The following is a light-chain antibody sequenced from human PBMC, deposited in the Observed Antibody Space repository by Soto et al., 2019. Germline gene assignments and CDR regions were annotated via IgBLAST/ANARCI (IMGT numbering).Light chain of an antibody. CDR2: DAS. CDR3: QQRSNWPPLYT. CDR1: QSVSSY. Sequence: EIVLTQSPATLSLSPGERATLSCRASQSVSSYLAWYQQKPGQAPRLLIYDASNRATGIPARFSDSGSGTDFPLTISSLEPEDFAVYYCQQRSNWPPLYTFGQGTKLEIK. J-gene: IGKJ2*01. V-gene: IGKV3-11*01.